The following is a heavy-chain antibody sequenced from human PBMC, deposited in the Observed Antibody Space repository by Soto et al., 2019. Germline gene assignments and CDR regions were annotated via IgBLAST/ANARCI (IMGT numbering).Heavy chain of an antibody. CDR3: ARGKGMEENYYHYGLDI. V-gene: IGHV1-3*01. D-gene: IGHD1-1*01. J-gene: IGHJ6*02. Sequence: GASVKVSCKASGYTFTTHAMHCVLQSPLQSLEWMGWINGGTGQTKHSQRFQGRVNITRDTSASTAYMELSSLRSEDTAVYYCARGKGMEENYYHYGLDIWGQGTTVTVSS. CDR1: GYTFTTHA. CDR2: INGGTGQT.